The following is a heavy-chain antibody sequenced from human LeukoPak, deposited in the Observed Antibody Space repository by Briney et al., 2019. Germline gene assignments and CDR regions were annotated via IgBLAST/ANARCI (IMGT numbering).Heavy chain of an antibody. J-gene: IGHJ3*02. V-gene: IGHV1-2*04. CDR1: GYTFTGYY. Sequence: GASVKVSCKASGYTFTGYYMHWVRQAPGQGLEWMGWINPNSGGTNYAQKFQGWVTMTRDTSISTAYMEPSRLRSDDTAVYYCARDPPNYYDSSGYGPLYAFDIWGQGTMVTVSS. CDR3: ARDPPNYYDSSGYGPLYAFDI. D-gene: IGHD3-22*01. CDR2: INPNSGGT.